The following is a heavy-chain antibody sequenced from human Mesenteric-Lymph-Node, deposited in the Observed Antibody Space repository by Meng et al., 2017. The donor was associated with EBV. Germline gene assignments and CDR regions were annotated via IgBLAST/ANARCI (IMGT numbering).Heavy chain of an antibody. V-gene: IGHV1-18*01. CDR2: IYTFNDDT. Sequence: QVQLVQSGSELKKPGASVKVSCKASGNIFSSYAVNCVRQAPGQGLEWMGWIYTFNDDTIYAESFQDRVTLTTDTSTSTVYMELKSLRSDDTAVYYCARTYSSTSHFDYWGQGSLVTVSS. J-gene: IGHJ4*02. D-gene: IGHD6-6*01. CDR1: GNIFSSYA. CDR3: ARTYSSTSHFDY.